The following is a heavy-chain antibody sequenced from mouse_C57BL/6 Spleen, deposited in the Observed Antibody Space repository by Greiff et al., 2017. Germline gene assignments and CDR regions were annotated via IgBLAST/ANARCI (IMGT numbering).Heavy chain of an antibody. CDR3: ARRGWPLGMDY. CDR2: IYPGDGDT. J-gene: IGHJ4*01. Sequence: QVQLQQSGPELVKPGASVKISCKASGYAFSSSWMNWVKQRPGKGLEWIGRIYPGDGDTNYNGKFKGKATLTADKSSSTAYMQLSSLTSEDSAVYFCARRGWPLGMDYWGQGTSVTVSS. CDR1: GYAFSSSW. V-gene: IGHV1-82*01. D-gene: IGHD2-3*01.